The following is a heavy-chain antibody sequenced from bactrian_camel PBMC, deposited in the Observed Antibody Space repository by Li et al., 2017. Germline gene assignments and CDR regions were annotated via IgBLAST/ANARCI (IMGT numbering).Heavy chain of an antibody. V-gene: IGHV3S54*01. J-gene: IGHJ4*01. Sequence: HVQLVESGGGSVQAGGSLTLSCAVSGNGDGSGYRCTGWFRQAPGQEREGVARIATGSGNTYYADSVKGRYTISQDNAKNTLNLQMNNLQTEDTAIYFCTKGAVPRLEYEYLGQGTQVTV. CDR1: GNGDGSGY. CDR2: IATGSGNT. D-gene: IGHD3*01. CDR3: TKGAVPRLEYEY.